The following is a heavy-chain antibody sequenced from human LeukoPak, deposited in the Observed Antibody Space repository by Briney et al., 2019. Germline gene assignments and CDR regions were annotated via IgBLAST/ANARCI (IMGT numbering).Heavy chain of an antibody. CDR1: GFTFSSYA. D-gene: IGHD3-9*01. J-gene: IGHJ6*02. CDR2: ISSNGGST. CDR3: ARSKDLRYFDPYYYYGMDV. Sequence: PGRSLRLSCAASGFTFSSYAMHWVRQAPGKGLEYVSAISSNGGSTYYANSVKGRFTISGDNSKNTLYLQMGSLRAEDMAVYYCARSKDLRYFDPYYYYGMDVWGQGTTVTVSS. V-gene: IGHV3-64*01.